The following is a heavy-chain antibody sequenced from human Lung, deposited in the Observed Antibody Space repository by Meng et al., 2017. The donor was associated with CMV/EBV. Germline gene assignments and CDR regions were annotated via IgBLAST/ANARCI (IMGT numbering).Heavy chain of an antibody. CDR3: ARHHHSPTFDY. Sequence: HLPRAGAAPGVWKPSATLPPTGTVSGGSISSSCYYWAWIRQPPGEGLEWIGSVVYSGTTYYTSSLKSRVSISVDTSKNQFSLKLSSVTAADTAVYYCARHHHSPTFDYWGQGTLVTVSS. D-gene: IGHD1-14*01. CDR1: GGSISSSCYY. V-gene: IGHV4-39*01. CDR2: VVYSGTT. J-gene: IGHJ4*02.